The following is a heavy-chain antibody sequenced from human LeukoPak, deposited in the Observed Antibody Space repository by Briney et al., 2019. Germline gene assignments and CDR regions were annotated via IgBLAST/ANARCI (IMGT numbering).Heavy chain of an antibody. J-gene: IGHJ5*02. D-gene: IGHD5/OR15-5a*01. CDR2: VSGGGGVT. V-gene: IGHV3-23*01. Sequence: GGSLRLSCAASGFPFANYALTWVRQAPGKGLEWVSTVSGGGGVTYYAGSVKGRFTISRDNSKNTLYLQMNSLRAEDTALYYCAKDDLMDSVSTVRNWFDTWGQGTLVTVSS. CDR3: AKDDLMDSVSTVRNWFDT. CDR1: GFPFANYA.